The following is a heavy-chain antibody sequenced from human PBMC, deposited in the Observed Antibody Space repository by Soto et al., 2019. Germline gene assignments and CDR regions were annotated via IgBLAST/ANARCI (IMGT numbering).Heavy chain of an antibody. CDR2: IYYSGST. V-gene: IGHV4-59*01. CDR3: ARQLIQTGPTYYYYYYMDV. J-gene: IGHJ6*03. Sequence: SETLSLTCTVSGGSISSYYWSWIRQPPGKGLEWIGYIYYSGSTNYNPSLKSRVTISLDTSKNQFSLKLSSVTAADTAVYYCARQLIQTGPTYYYYYYMDVWGKGTTVTVSS. CDR1: GGSISSYY. D-gene: IGHD5-18*01.